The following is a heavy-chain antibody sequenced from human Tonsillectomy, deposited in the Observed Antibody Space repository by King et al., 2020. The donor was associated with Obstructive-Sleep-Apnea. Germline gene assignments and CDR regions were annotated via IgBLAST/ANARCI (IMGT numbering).Heavy chain of an antibody. J-gene: IGHJ6*02. D-gene: IGHD3-10*01. CDR2: ISWNSGSI. CDR3: AKDLGFGDRYGMDV. V-gene: IGHV3-9*01. CDR1: GFTFDDYA. Sequence: VQLVESGGGLVQPGRSLRLSCAASGFTFDDYAMHWVRQAPGKGLEWVSGISWNSGSIGYGASLKGRFTISRDNAKNSLYLQMNRLRAEDTALYYCAKDLGFGDRYGMDVWGQGTTVTVSS.